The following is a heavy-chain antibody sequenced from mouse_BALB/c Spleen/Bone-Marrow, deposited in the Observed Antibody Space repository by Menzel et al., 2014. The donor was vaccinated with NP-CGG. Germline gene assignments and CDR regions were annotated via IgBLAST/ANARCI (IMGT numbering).Heavy chain of an antibody. Sequence: QVQLQRSGAELVRPGASVKLSCKASGYTFTSYWINWVKQRPGQGLEWIGNIYPSDSYTNYNQKFKDKATLTVDKSSSTAYMQLSSPTSEDSAVYYCTREGYYGSSYVDYWGQGTTLTVSS. J-gene: IGHJ2*01. V-gene: IGHV1-69*02. CDR2: IYPSDSYT. D-gene: IGHD1-1*01. CDR3: TREGYYGSSYVDY. CDR1: GYTFTSYW.